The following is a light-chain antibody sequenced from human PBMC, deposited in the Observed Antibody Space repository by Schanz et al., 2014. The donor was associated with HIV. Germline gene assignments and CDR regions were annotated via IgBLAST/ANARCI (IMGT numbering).Light chain of an antibody. CDR2: EAS. J-gene: IGKJ1*01. V-gene: IGKV3-11*01. CDR3: QQRSSWPYT. Sequence: EIVMTQSPATLSVSPGERATLSCRASQSIRNDLAWYQQKPGQVPRLLIYEASKRATGIPARFSGSGSGTRFHLTITSLEPQDFAGHYCQQRSSWPYTFGQGTKVEI. CDR1: QSIRND.